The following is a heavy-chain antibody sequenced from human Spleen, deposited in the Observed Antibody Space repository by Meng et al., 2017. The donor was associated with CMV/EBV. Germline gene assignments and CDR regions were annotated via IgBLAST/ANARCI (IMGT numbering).Heavy chain of an antibody. D-gene: IGHD2-2*01. CDR2: ISSSSNGYI. Sequence: GESLKISCAASGFTFSTYSMNWVRQAPGKGLEWVSYISSSSNGYIYYADSVKGRFTITRDNAKNSLYLQMSSLRVEDTAVYYCAKSGRTDCSSTSCYEGATTPLDYWGQGTLVTVSS. V-gene: IGHV3-21*01. CDR3: AKSGRTDCSSTSCYEGATTPLDY. J-gene: IGHJ4*02. CDR1: GFTFSTYS.